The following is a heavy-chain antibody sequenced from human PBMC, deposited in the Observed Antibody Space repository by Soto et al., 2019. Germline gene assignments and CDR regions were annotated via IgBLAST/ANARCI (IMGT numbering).Heavy chain of an antibody. CDR2: IYYSGST. CDR3: ARGEDGSNPNPYYFAS. CDR1: GGSIRDYY. J-gene: IGHJ4*02. V-gene: IGHV4-59*01. D-gene: IGHD5-12*01. Sequence: SETLSLTCTVSGGSIRDYYWSWIRQPPGKGLEWFGYIYYSGSTNYNPSLKSRVTISVDTSKNQFSLKLSSVTSAGTAVYYCARGEDGSNPNPYYFASWGQGTLVTVSS.